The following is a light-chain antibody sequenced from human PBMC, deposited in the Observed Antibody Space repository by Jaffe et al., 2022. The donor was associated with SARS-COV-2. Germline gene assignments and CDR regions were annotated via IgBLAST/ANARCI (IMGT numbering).Light chain of an antibody. V-gene: IGKV4-1*01. CDR3: QQYYSIPLT. Sequence: DIVMTQSPDSLAVSLGERATINCKSSQNVLYSSNSENYLAWYQQKPGQPPKLLISWASTRESGVPDRFSGSGSGTDFSLIISSLQAEDVAVYYCQQYYSIPLTFGGGTKVEIK. CDR2: WAS. CDR1: QNVLYSSNSENY. J-gene: IGKJ4*01.